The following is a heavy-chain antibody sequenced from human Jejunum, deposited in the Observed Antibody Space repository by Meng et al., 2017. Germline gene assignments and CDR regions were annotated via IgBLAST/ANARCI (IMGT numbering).Heavy chain of an antibody. CDR2: ILYDGSKT. V-gene: IGHV3-30*18. CDR3: AKDGQWPDRLDY. J-gene: IGHJ4*02. Sequence: QVQLVESGGGVVQPGGSLRLSCAASGFTFSSYYMHWVRQAQGKGLEWVAVILYDGSKTYYADAVKGRFTISRDNSKNTLYLQMNSLRPEDTAVYYCAKDGQWPDRLDYWGLGTLVTVSS. CDR1: GFTFSSYY. D-gene: IGHD6-19*01.